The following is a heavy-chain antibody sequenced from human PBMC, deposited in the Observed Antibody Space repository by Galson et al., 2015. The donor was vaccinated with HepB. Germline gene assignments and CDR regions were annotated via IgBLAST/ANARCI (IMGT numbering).Heavy chain of an antibody. J-gene: IGHJ3*02. CDR2: INHSGST. Sequence: LSLTCAVYGGSFSGYYWSWIRQPPGKGLEWIGEINHSGSTNYNPSLKSRVTISVDTSKNQFSLKLSSVTAADTAVYYCARGIIPKQLWLPPKAFDIWGQGTMVTVSS. D-gene: IGHD5-18*01. CDR3: ARGIIPKQLWLPPKAFDI. V-gene: IGHV4-34*01. CDR1: GGSFSGYY.